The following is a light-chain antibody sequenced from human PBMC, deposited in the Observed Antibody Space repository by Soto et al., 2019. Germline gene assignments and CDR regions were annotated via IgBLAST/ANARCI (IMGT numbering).Light chain of an antibody. CDR3: QLHGWLLT. CDR2: GAS. J-gene: IGKJ4*01. V-gene: IGKV3-20*01. Sequence: EIVLTQSPGTLSLSPGERATLSCRASQSVSSSYLAWYQQKPGQAPRLLIYGASSRATGIPDRFSGSGSGTDFTLTISRLESVDFAVYYCQLHGWLLTFGAGTKLDI. CDR1: QSVSSSY.